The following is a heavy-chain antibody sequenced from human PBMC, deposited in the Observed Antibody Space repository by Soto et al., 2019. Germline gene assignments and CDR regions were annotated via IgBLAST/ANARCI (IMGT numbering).Heavy chain of an antibody. CDR1: GGAISGSPCY. CDR2: IYYGGAT. J-gene: IGHJ6*02. D-gene: IGHD4-17*01. V-gene: IGHV4-39*02. Sequence: PSETLSLTCTVSGGAISGSPCYWGWIRQSPGKGLQWVGSIYYGGATYYNPSLKSRATISVDTSTNQFSLSLSSVTAADTAVYYCARDYGVRGTYDSSLDVWGQGTSVTVSS. CDR3: ARDYGVRGTYDSSLDV.